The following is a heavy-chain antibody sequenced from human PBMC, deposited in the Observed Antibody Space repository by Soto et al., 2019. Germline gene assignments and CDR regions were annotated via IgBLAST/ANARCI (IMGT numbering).Heavy chain of an antibody. CDR3: AKVVPAAITLVYYYYYGMDV. CDR1: GFTFSSYA. J-gene: IGHJ6*02. Sequence: PGGSLRLSCAASGFTFSSYAMSWVRQAPGKGLEWASAISGSGGSTYYADSVKGRFTISRDNSKNTLYLQMNSLRAEDTAVYYCAKVVPAAITLVYYYYYGMDVWGQGTTVTVSS. CDR2: ISGSGGST. V-gene: IGHV3-23*01. D-gene: IGHD2-2*02.